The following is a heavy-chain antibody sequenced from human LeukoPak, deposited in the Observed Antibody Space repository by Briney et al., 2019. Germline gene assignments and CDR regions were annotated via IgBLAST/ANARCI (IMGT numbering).Heavy chain of an antibody. D-gene: IGHD3/OR15-3a*01. CDR2: IYYTGST. CDR1: GDSISSSGHY. Sequence: KTSETLSLTCTVSGDSISSSGHYWGWVRQPPGKGLEWIGGIYYTGSTYYNPSLKSRVTISVDTSKNQFSLKLSSVTAADTAMYYCARHQGLAWTGYYMGYWGQGTLVTVSS. V-gene: IGHV4-39*01. J-gene: IGHJ4*02. CDR3: ARHQGLAWTGYYMGY.